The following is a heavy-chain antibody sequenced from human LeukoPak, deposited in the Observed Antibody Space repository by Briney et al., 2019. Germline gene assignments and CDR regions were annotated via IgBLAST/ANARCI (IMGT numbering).Heavy chain of an antibody. V-gene: IGHV4-59*08. Sequence: SETLSLTRIVSVGSISSNYWSWFRQSPGKGLEWIGYIHYSGTTNYNPTLKSRVTMSVDPSRTQFSLKLTSVTAADTAVYYCARHTDYGGNSRWFDPWGQGTLVTVSS. CDR1: VGSISSNY. D-gene: IGHD4-23*01. CDR3: ARHTDYGGNSRWFDP. J-gene: IGHJ5*02. CDR2: IHYSGTT.